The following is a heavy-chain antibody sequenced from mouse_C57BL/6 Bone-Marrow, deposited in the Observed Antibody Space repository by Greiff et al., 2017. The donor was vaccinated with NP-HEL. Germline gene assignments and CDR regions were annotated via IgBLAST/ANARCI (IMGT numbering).Heavy chain of an antibody. J-gene: IGHJ3*01. CDR3: ARQDYYGSRFAY. CDR2: ISSGGSYT. D-gene: IGHD1-1*01. Sequence: DVKLVESGGDLVKPGGSLKLSCAASGFTFSSYGMSWVRQTPDKRLEWVATISSGGSYTYYPDSVKGRFTISRDNAKNTLYLQMSSLKSEDTAMYYCARQDYYGSRFAYWGQGTLVTVSA. V-gene: IGHV5-6*02. CDR1: GFTFSSYG.